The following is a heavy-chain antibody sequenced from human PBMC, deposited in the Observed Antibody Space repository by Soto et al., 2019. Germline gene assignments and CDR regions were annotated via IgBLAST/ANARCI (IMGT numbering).Heavy chain of an antibody. CDR1: GYTFTSLD. J-gene: IGHJ4*02. V-gene: IGHV1-8*01. CDR3: ARGINAGVDY. CDR2: MSPNSGNT. D-gene: IGHD2-8*02. Sequence: GASVKVSCKASGYTFTSLDINWMRQATGQGLEWMGWMSPNSGNTGYAQKSQGRVTMTRDTSISTAYMELTGLTSDDTAVYYCARGINAGVDYWGQGTLVTVSS.